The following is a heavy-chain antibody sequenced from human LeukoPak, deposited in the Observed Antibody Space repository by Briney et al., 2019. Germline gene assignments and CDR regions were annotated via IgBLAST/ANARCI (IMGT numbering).Heavy chain of an antibody. CDR2: ISSSSSYI. J-gene: IGHJ4*02. CDR1: GFTFSSYS. Sequence: PGGSLRLSCAASGFTFSSYSMNWVRQAPGKGLEWVSSISSSSSYIYYADSVKGRFTISRDNSKNTLYLQMNSLRAEDTAVYYCASDHARDYWGQGTLVTVSS. CDR3: ASDHARDY. D-gene: IGHD2-8*01. V-gene: IGHV3-21*04.